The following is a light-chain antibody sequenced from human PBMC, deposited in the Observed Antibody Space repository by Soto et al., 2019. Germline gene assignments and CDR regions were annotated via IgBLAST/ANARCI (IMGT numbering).Light chain of an antibody. Sequence: EIVLTQSPGTLSLSPGERATLSCRASQSVSSNLAWYQQKPGQAPRLLIYDAVNRATGIPARFSGSGSGTDFTLIIDSLAPEDFAVYYCQQRINWPLTFGGGTKVDIK. CDR3: QQRINWPLT. V-gene: IGKV3-11*01. J-gene: IGKJ4*01. CDR1: QSVSSN. CDR2: DAV.